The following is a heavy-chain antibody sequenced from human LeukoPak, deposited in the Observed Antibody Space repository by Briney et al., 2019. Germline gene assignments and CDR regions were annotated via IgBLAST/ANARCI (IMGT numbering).Heavy chain of an antibody. CDR2: IIPIFGTA. D-gene: IGHD3-22*01. CDR3: ARGWGLGYYYDSSGYRLDP. Sequence: ASVKVSCKASGYTFTSYGISWVRQAPGQGLEWMGGIIPIFGTANYAQKFQGRVTITTDESTSTAYMELSSLRSEDTAVYYCARGWGLGYYYDSSGYRLDPWGQGTLVTVSS. J-gene: IGHJ5*02. CDR1: GYTFTSYG. V-gene: IGHV1-69*05.